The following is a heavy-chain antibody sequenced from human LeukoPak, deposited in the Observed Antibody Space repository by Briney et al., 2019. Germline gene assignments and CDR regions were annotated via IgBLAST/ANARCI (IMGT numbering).Heavy chain of an antibody. V-gene: IGHV3-21*01. CDR3: ARDPGSSWPFDY. CDR2: ISSSSSYI. Sequence: GGSLRLSCAASGFTFSSYSMNWVRQAPGKGLEWVSSISSSSSYIYYADSVKGRFNISRDNAKNSLYLQMNSLRAEDTAAYYCARDPGSSWPFDYWDQGTLVTVSS. D-gene: IGHD6-13*01. J-gene: IGHJ4*02. CDR1: GFTFSSYS.